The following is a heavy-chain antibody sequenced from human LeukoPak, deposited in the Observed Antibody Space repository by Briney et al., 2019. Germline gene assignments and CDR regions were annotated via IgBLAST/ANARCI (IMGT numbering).Heavy chain of an antibody. CDR2: INPINGDT. CDR1: EYTFTDYY. D-gene: IGHD3-10*01. Sequence: ASVRVSCRASEYTFTDYYIHWVRQAPGQGLEWMGRINPINGDTSYGQKFQGWVTLTRDTSISTAYVDLSRLTSDDTAVYYCARDRGFGAYFYFDLWGRGTLVTVSS. CDR3: ARDRGFGAYFYFDL. V-gene: IGHV1-2*04. J-gene: IGHJ2*01.